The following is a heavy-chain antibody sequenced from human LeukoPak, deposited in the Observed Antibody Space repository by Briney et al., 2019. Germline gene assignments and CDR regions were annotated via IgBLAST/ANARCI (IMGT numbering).Heavy chain of an antibody. Sequence: SETLSLTCTVSGGSISSSSYYWGWIRQPPGKGLEWIGSIYYSGSTYYNPSLKSRVTISVDTSMNQFSLKLSSVTAADTAVYYCARSGDSSGCFDYWGQGTLVTVSS. CDR1: GGSISSSSYY. D-gene: IGHD3-22*01. V-gene: IGHV4-39*01. CDR3: ARSGDSSGCFDY. J-gene: IGHJ4*02. CDR2: IYYSGST.